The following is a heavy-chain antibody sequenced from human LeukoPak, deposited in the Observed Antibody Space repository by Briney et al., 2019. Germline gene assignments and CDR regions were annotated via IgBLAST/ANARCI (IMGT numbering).Heavy chain of an antibody. CDR2: ISGSGGNT. CDR3: ARELRYFDWSSFDY. CDR1: GFTFSSYG. Sequence: GGSLRLSCAASGFTFSSYGMSWVRQAPGKGLEWVSAISGSGGNTYYAASVKGRFTISRDNSKNTLYLQMNSLRLEDTAVYYCARELRYFDWSSFDYWGQGTLVTVSS. V-gene: IGHV3-23*01. J-gene: IGHJ4*02. D-gene: IGHD3-9*01.